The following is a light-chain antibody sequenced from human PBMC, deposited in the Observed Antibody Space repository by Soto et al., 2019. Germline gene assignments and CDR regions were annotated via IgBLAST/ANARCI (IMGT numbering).Light chain of an antibody. CDR2: GAS. J-gene: IGKJ1*01. CDR1: QSVSSY. Sequence: EIVLTQSPATLSLSPGERATLSCRASQSVSSYLAWYQQKPGQAPRLLIFGASSRATGIPARFSGSGSGTEFNLTISSLQSEDFAVYFCQQYNNWPPVTFGQGTKVDI. CDR3: QQYNNWPPVT. V-gene: IGKV3D-15*01.